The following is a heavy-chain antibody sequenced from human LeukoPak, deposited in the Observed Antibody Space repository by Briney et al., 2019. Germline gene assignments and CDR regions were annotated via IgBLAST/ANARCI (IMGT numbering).Heavy chain of an antibody. V-gene: IGHV4-4*07. CDR3: ARVSSTRNYYYYMDV. CDR2: IYTSGST. J-gene: IGHJ6*03. CDR1: GGSISSYY. Sequence: SETLSLTCTVSGGSISSYYWSWIRQPAGKGLEWIGRIYTSGSTNYNPSLKSRVTMSVDTSKNQFSLKLSSVTAADTAVYYCARVSSTRNYYYYMDVWGKGTTVTVSS. D-gene: IGHD2-2*01.